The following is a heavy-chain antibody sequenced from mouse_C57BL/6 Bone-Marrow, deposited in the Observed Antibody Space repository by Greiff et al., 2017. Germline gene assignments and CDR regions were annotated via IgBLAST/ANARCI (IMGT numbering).Heavy chain of an antibody. Sequence: EVHLVESGGGLVKPGGSLKLSCAASGFTFSSYAMSWVRQTPEKRLEWVATISDGGSYTYYPDNVQGRFTISRDNAKNNLYLQMSHLKTEDTAMYYCARAYYSNPYAMDYWGQGTSVTVSS. D-gene: IGHD2-5*01. CDR3: ARAYYSNPYAMDY. CDR2: ISDGGSYT. CDR1: GFTFSSYA. J-gene: IGHJ4*01. V-gene: IGHV5-4*01.